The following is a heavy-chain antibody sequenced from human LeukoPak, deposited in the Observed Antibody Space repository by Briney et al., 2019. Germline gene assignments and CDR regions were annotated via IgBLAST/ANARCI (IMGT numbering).Heavy chain of an antibody. Sequence: ASVKLSCKASGYTFTSYDINWVRQAPGQGLEWMGWMNPNSGNTGYAQKFKGRFTMTRNTSISTAYMELSSLRSEDTAVYYCARGGQRALLLYNWFGPWGQGALVAVSS. J-gene: IGHJ5*02. D-gene: IGHD6-25*01. V-gene: IGHV1-8*01. CDR3: ARGGQRALLLYNWFGP. CDR2: MNPNSGNT. CDR1: GYTFTSYD.